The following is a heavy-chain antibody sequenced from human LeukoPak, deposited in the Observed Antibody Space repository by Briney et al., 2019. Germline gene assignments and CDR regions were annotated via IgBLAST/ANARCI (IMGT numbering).Heavy chain of an antibody. CDR1: GYTFTSYY. CDR3: ARDYYDILTGPFDY. CDR2: INPSGGST. Sequence: ASVKVSCKASGYTFTSYYMHWVRQAPGQGLEWMGIINPSGGSTSYAQKFQGRVTMTRDTSTSTAYMELRSLRSDDTAVYYCARDYYDILTGPFDYWGQGTLVTVSS. J-gene: IGHJ4*02. V-gene: IGHV1-46*01. D-gene: IGHD3-9*01.